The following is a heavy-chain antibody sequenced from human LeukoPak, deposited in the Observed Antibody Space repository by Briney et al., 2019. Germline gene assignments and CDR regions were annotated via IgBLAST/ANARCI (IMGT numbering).Heavy chain of an antibody. CDR1: GYTFTSYG. J-gene: IGHJ3*02. CDR2: ISAYNGNT. D-gene: IGHD3-3*01. Sequence: ASVKVSCKASGYTFTSYGISWVRQAPGQGLEWMGWISAYNGNTKYAQKLQGRVTMTTDTSTSTAYMELRSLRSDDTAVYYCARAERITIFGVVIRTDAFDIWGQGTIVTVSS. V-gene: IGHV1-18*01. CDR3: ARAERITIFGVVIRTDAFDI.